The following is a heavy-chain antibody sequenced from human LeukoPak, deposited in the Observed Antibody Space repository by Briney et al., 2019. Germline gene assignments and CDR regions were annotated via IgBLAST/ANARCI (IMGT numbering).Heavy chain of an antibody. CDR3: ARGLGSYDSSELTWPMISF. D-gene: IGHD3-22*01. V-gene: IGHV1-8*01. J-gene: IGHJ4*02. CDR2: MNPNSGDT. Sequence: ASVKVSCKASGYTFTSYEINWVRQATGHGVEWMGWMNPNSGDTAYAQKFQGRITMTRSSSITTAYMELSGRRSEDTAVYYCARGLGSYDSSELTWPMISFWGQGTQVTVSS. CDR1: GYTFTSYE.